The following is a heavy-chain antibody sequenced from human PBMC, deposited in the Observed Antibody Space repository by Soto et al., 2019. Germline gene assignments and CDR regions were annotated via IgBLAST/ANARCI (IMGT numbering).Heavy chain of an antibody. J-gene: IGHJ4*02. CDR1: GGSISGGGHY. Sequence: QVQLQESGPGLVRPSQTLSLTSTVPGGSISGGGHYWGWSGQPPGKGLGWIGFMYYTGDTYYNPSLKSRLSISVDTSMNQFSLELTSVTAADTAVYYCASSDPYYFFDYWGLGTLVTVSS. CDR2: MYYTGDT. CDR3: ASSDPYYFFDY. D-gene: IGHD2-21*01. V-gene: IGHV4-31*03.